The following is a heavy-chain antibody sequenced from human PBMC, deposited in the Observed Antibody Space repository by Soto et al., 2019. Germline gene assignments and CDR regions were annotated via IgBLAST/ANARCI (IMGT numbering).Heavy chain of an antibody. Sequence: GGSLSLSCAASGFTFSSYAMSWVRQAPGKGLEWVSAISGSGGSTYYADSVKGRFTLSRDNSKNTLYLQMNSLRAEDTAVYYCAKYRYQLLSAGGGPYDFDYWGQGTLVTVSS. D-gene: IGHD2-2*01. J-gene: IGHJ4*02. CDR3: AKYRYQLLSAGGGPYDFDY. CDR2: ISGSGGST. V-gene: IGHV3-23*01. CDR1: GFTFSSYA.